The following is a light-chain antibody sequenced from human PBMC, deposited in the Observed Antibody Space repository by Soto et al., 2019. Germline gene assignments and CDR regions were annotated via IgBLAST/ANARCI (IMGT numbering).Light chain of an antibody. V-gene: IGKV1-5*01. J-gene: IGKJ1*01. Sequence: DIRMTQSPATLSASLGDTVTVACRASQCISNWLAWYQQKPGKAPKLLIFHASSLESGVPSRFSGSGSGTEFTLTISSLQSDDFATYYCQQYSSYPTFGQGTKVDIK. CDR3: QQYSSYPT. CDR1: QCISNW. CDR2: HAS.